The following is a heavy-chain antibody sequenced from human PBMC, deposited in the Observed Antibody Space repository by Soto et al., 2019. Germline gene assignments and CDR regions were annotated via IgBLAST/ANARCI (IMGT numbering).Heavy chain of an antibody. J-gene: IGHJ5*01. CDR2: IASYPYAETT. D-gene: IGHD2-21*01. CDR1: SV. CDR3: ARDSRTPPGTSPHYDLGNVGEPRFRSRHS. V-gene: IGHV3-49*03. Sequence: SVLGGFLNAKGKGLEWVGFIASYPYAETTQYAASVKGRFTISRDDSESIAYLQMDSLEIADTGLYYCARDSRTPPGTSPHYDLGNVGEPRFRSRHS.